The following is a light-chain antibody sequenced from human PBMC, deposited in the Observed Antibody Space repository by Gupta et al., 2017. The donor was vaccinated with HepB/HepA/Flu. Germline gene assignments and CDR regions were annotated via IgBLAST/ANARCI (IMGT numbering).Light chain of an antibody. V-gene: IGLV8-61*01. CDR3: MQNVGRGIWV. CDR2: KTN. Sequence: QTVVTQEPSFSVSPGGTVTLTCGLTSGSVSTNSYPGWYQQTPGQAPRTLMYKTNIRFSGVPDRFSGSILGNKAAPTITGAQADDESYYYCMQNVGRGIWVFGGGTKLTVL. J-gene: IGLJ3*02. CDR1: SGSVSTNSY.